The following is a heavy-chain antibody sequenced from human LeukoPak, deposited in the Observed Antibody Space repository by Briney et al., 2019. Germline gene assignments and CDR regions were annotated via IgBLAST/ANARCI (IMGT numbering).Heavy chain of an antibody. CDR1: GYTFTSYY. CDR2: IILIFGTA. D-gene: IGHD2-15*01. CDR3: ARSVVMGYCSGGSCYDYYYYMDV. J-gene: IGHJ6*03. Sequence: ASVKVSCKASGYTFTSYYMHWVRQAPGQGLEWMGGIILIFGTANYAHKFQGRVTITADKSTSTSSMDLSSLRSEDTAIYYCARSVVMGYCSGGSCYDYYYYMDVWGKGTTVTVSS. V-gene: IGHV1-69*06.